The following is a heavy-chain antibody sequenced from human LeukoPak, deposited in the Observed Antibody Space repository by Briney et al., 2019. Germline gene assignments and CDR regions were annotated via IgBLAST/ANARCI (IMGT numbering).Heavy chain of an antibody. CDR1: GDSIISGGHY. V-gene: IGHV4-31*03. CDR2: IYYSGST. D-gene: IGHD3-10*01. CDR3: ARDRSGYGSIDY. Sequence: SQTLSLTCTVSGDSIISGGHYWTWLRQYPGEGLEWIGHIYYSGSTYCNPSLKSRPSMSVDTSKNQFSLKLSSVTAADTAVYYCARDRSGYGSIDYWGQGTLVTVSS. J-gene: IGHJ4*02.